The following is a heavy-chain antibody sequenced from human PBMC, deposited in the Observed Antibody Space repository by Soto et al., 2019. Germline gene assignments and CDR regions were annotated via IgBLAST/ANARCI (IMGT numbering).Heavy chain of an antibody. V-gene: IGHV5-51*01. CDR1: GYSFTSYW. CDR2: IYPGDSDT. J-gene: IGHJ6*02. Sequence: GESLKISCKGSGYSFTSYWIGWVRRMPGKGLEWMGIIYPGDSDTRYSPSFQGQVTISADKSISTAYLQWSSLKASDTAMFYCFRQYYYDSSRYYSRGIDVCGQATTVTVSS. CDR3: FRQYYYDSSRYYSRGIDV. D-gene: IGHD3-22*01.